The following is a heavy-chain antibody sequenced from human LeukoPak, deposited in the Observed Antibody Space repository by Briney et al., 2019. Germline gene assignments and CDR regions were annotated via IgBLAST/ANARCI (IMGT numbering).Heavy chain of an antibody. D-gene: IGHD3/OR15-3a*01. J-gene: IGHJ4*02. CDR3: VKFPDW. CDR2: ISAGGST. Sequence: GGSLRLSCAASGFTFSSYSMNWVRQAPGKGLEWVSAISAGGSTYFADSVKGRFTISRDNSKNTLYLQMNSLRAEDTAVYYCVKFPDWWGQGTLVTVSS. V-gene: IGHV3-23*01. CDR1: GFTFSSYS.